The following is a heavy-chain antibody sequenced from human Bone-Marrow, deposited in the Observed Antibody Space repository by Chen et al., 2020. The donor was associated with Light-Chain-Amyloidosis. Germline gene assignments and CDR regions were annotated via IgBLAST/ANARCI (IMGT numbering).Heavy chain of an antibody. Sequence: GWVRQMPGKGLEWMGVINPDDSDARYSPSFEGQVTISADKSITTAYLQWRSLKASDTAMYYCARRRDGYNFDYWGQGTLVTVSS. J-gene: IGHJ4*02. CDR2: INPDDSDA. V-gene: IGHV5-51*01. D-gene: IGHD5-12*01. CDR3: ARRRDGYNFDY.